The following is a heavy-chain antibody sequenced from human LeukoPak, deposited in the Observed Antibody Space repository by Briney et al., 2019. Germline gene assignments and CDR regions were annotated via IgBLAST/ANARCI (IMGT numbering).Heavy chain of an antibody. CDR1: GYTFTGYY. V-gene: IGHV1-2*02. Sequence: GASVKVSCKASGYTFTGYYMHWVRQAPGQGLEWMGWINPNSGGTNYAQKFQGRVTMTRDTSISTAYMELSRLRSDDTALYYCARDSQIAVAGDDYYYYGMDVWGQGTTVTVSS. CDR3: ARDSQIAVAGDDYYYYGMDV. D-gene: IGHD6-19*01. CDR2: INPNSGGT. J-gene: IGHJ6*02.